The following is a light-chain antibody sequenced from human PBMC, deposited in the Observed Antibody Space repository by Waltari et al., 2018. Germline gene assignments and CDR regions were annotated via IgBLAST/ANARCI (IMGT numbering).Light chain of an antibody. V-gene: IGLV3-21*02. CDR3: QVWDISSDHVV. CDR2: NDN. Sequence: SYVLTKPPSVSVAPGQAARIPCGGNNIGHKNVHWYRQRPGQAPGLVVYNDNDRPSGIPERFSGYNSGNTATLTISRVEAGDEADYYCQVWDISSDHVVFGGGTKLTVL. J-gene: IGLJ2*01. CDR1: NIGHKN.